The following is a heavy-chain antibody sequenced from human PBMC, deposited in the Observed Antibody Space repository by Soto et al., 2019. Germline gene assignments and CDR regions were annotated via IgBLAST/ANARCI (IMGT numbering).Heavy chain of an antibody. CDR1: GCTFSSYA. Sequence: SVKVSCKASGCTFSSYAISWVRQAPGQGLEWMGGIIPIFGTANYAQKLQGRVTMTTDTSTSTAYMELRSLRSDDTAVYYCARERGDYYGSGSYYNTNNFDYWGQGTLVTVSS. D-gene: IGHD3-10*01. CDR2: IIPIFGTA. V-gene: IGHV1-69*05. J-gene: IGHJ4*02. CDR3: ARERGDYYGSGSYYNTNNFDY.